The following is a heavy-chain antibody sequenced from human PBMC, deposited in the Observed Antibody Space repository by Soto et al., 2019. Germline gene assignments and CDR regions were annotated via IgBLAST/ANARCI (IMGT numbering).Heavy chain of an antibody. V-gene: IGHV3-53*01. CDR1: GFTVSNNH. CDR3: AGRLTTAASLDY. D-gene: IGHD3-16*01. Sequence: GGSLRLSCASSGFTVSNNHMTWVRQAAGKGLELVSFVHGGGSTSYADSVKGRFTISRDNSKNTLYLQMDSLRAEDTAIYYCAGRLTTAASLDYWGRGTLVTVSS. J-gene: IGHJ4*02. CDR2: VHGGGST.